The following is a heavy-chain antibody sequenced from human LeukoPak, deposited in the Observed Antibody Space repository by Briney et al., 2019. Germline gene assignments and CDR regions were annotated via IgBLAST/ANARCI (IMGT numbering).Heavy chain of an antibody. CDR1: GFTFSSYE. CDR2: ITTSSSYI. D-gene: IGHD5-18*01. Sequence: GGSLRLSCAASGFTFSSYEMNWVRQAPGKGLEWVSSITTSSSYIYYADSVKGRFTISRDNAKNSLYLQMNSLRAEDTAVYYCARDLGGYSYGSHFDSWGQGTLVTVSS. J-gene: IGHJ4*02. V-gene: IGHV3-21*01. CDR3: ARDLGGYSYGSHFDS.